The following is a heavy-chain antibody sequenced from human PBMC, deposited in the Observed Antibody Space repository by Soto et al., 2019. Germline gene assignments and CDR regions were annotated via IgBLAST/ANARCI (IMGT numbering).Heavy chain of an antibody. CDR3: ARGRVGYSYGWLYLDY. J-gene: IGHJ4*02. Sequence: PSETLSLTCTVSGGSISSYYWSWIRQPAGKGLEWIGRIYTSGSTNYNPSLKSRVTMSVDTSKNQFSLKLSSVTAADTAVYYCARGRVGYSYGWLYLDYWGQGTLVTVSS. V-gene: IGHV4-4*07. CDR2: IYTSGST. D-gene: IGHD5-18*01. CDR1: GGSISSYY.